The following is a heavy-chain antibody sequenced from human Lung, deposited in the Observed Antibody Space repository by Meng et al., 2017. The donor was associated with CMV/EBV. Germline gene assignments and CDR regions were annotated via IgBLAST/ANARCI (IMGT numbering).Heavy chain of an antibody. CDR1: GFTFGDYA. J-gene: IGHJ6*02. Sequence: GGSXRLXCAASGFTFGDYAMHWVRQAPGKGLEWVSGISWNSGSIGYADSVKGRFTISRDNAKNSLYLQMNSLRAEDTALYYCAKVPRPRYNWNYDYYYGMDVXGQGXTVTVSS. CDR3: AKVPRPRYNWNYDYYYGMDV. D-gene: IGHD1-20*01. V-gene: IGHV3-9*01. CDR2: ISWNSGSI.